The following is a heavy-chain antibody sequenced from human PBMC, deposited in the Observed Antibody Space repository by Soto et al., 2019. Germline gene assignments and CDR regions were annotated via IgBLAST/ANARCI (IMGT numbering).Heavy chain of an antibody. Sequence: ASVKVSCKTSGYTFSLYFIHWVRQAPGEGLEWVGWINPDSGVTQYAQKYKGRVTMTSDTSIRTAYMDLTGLTSDDTAVYFCARDPSDSSGNYDYWGQGTLVTVSS. CDR1: GYTFSLYF. CDR3: ARDPSDSSGNYDY. V-gene: IGHV1-2*02. CDR2: INPDSGVT. D-gene: IGHD3-22*01. J-gene: IGHJ4*02.